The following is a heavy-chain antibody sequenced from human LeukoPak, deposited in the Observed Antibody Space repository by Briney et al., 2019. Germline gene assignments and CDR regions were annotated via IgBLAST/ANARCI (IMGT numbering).Heavy chain of an antibody. CDR2: ISSSSRYL. Sequence: SGGSLRLSCAASGFTFSSYSMNWVRQAPGKGLEWVSSISSSSRYLYYADSVKGRFTISRDDAKNSLYLQMNSLRAEDTAVYYCARDLTVTSTCWFDLWGQGTLVTVSS. D-gene: IGHD4-11*01. J-gene: IGHJ5*02. V-gene: IGHV3-21*01. CDR3: ARDLTVTSTCWFDL. CDR1: GFTFSSYS.